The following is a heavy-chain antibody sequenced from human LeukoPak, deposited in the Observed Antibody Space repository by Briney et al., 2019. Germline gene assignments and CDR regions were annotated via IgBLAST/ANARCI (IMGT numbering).Heavy chain of an antibody. D-gene: IGHD6-13*01. CDR1: GFTFSSYA. V-gene: IGHV3-23*01. J-gene: IGHJ4*02. CDR2: ISGSGGTT. CDR3: ARRITAAGTLDY. Sequence: PGGSLRLSCAASGFTFSSYAMHWVRQAPGKGLEWVSVISGSGGTTYYADSVKGRFTTSRDNSKNTLYLQMNSLRAEDAAVYYCARRITAAGTLDYWGQGTLVTVSS.